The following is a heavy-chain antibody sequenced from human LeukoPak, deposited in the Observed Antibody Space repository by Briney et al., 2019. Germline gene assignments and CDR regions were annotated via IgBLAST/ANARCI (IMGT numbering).Heavy chain of an antibody. CDR2: IYYSGST. Sequence: SETLSLTCTVSGGSISSYYWSWIRHPPGKGLEWIGYIYYSGSTNYNPSLKSRVTISVDTSKNQFSLKLSSVTAADTAVYYCARVPYSRAYYFDYWGQGTLVTVSS. D-gene: IGHD1-26*01. V-gene: IGHV4-59*01. CDR3: ARVPYSRAYYFDY. CDR1: GGSISSYY. J-gene: IGHJ4*02.